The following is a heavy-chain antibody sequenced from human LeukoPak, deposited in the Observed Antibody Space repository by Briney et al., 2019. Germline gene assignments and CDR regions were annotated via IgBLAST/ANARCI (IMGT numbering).Heavy chain of an antibody. CDR1: GGSISSYY. J-gene: IGHJ3*02. D-gene: IGHD1-26*01. Sequence: PSETLSLTCTVSGGSISSYYWSWIRQPPGKGLEWIGYIYPSGSTNYNPSLKSRVTMSVDTSKNQFSLKLSSVTAADTAVYYCARDRRELGAFDIWGQGTMVTVSS. CDR2: IYPSGST. V-gene: IGHV4-59*12. CDR3: ARDRRELGAFDI.